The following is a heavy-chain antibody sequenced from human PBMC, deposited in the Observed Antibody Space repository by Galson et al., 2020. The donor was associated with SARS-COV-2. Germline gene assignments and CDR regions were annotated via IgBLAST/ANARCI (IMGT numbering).Heavy chain of an antibody. V-gene: IGHV3-53*01. CDR2: IYSGGST. CDR3: ARGDYYYYGLDV. Sequence: SCAASGITVSTSYMNWVRQAPGKGLEWVSVIYSGGSTYYADSVKGRFTISRDNSKNTLVLQMNSLRAEDTAVYYCARGDYYYYGLDVWGQGTTVTVSS. J-gene: IGHJ6*02. CDR1: GITVSTSY.